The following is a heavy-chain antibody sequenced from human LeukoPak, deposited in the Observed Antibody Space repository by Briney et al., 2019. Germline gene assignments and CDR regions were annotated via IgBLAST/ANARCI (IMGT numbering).Heavy chain of an antibody. J-gene: IGHJ4*02. Sequence: SVKVSCKASGGTFSSYAISWVRQAPGQGLGWMGGIIPIFGTANYAQMFQGRVTITADESTSTAYMELSSLRSEDTAVYYCARGGYYYDSSGYSHLPDYWGQGTLVTVSA. D-gene: IGHD3-22*01. CDR3: ARGGYYYDSSGYSHLPDY. CDR1: GGTFSSYA. V-gene: IGHV1-69*13. CDR2: IIPIFGTA.